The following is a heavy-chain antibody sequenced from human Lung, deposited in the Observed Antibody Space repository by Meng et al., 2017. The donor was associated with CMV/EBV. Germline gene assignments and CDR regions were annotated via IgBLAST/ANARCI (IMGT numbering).Heavy chain of an antibody. CDR2: ISSSCSYI. CDR3: ARDISIIPAAIGYYYGMDV. V-gene: IGHV3-21*01. Sequence: GEXXKISCAASGFTFSSYSMNWVRQAPGKGLEWVSSISSSCSYIYYADSVKGRFTISRDNAKNSLYLQMNSLRAEDTAVYYCARDISIIPAAIGYYYGMDVWGQGTTVTVSS. CDR1: GFTFSSYS. D-gene: IGHD2-2*02. J-gene: IGHJ6*02.